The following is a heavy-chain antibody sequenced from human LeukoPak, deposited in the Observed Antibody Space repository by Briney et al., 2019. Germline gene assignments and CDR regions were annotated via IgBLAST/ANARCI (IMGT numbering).Heavy chain of an antibody. V-gene: IGHV3-48*03. J-gene: IGHJ3*02. CDR3: AREEAIAAAGDAFDM. Sequence: GGSLRLSCAASGFAFSSSEMNWVRQAPGRGLEWISYISSSGRTTYYADSVKGRFTISRGNAKNSLYLQMNSLRAEDTAVYYCAREEAIAAAGDAFDMWGQGTMVTVSS. CDR2: ISSSGRTT. D-gene: IGHD6-25*01. CDR1: GFAFSSSE.